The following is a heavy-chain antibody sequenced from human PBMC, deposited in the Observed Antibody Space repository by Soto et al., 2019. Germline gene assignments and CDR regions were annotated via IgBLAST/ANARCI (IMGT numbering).Heavy chain of an antibody. CDR2: ISYDGSNK. D-gene: IGHD3-22*01. J-gene: IGHJ4*02. CDR1: GFTFSSYG. V-gene: IGHV3-30*18. CDR3: AKEKANYYDSSGYYSF. Sequence: GGSLRLSCAASGFTFSSYGMHWVRQAPGKGLEWVAVISYDGSNKYYADSVKGRFTISRDNSKNTLYLQMNSLRAEDTAVYYCAKEKANYYDSSGYYSFWGQGTLVTVSS.